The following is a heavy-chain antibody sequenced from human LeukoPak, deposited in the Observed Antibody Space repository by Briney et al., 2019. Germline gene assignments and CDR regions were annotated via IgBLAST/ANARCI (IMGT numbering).Heavy chain of an antibody. D-gene: IGHD1-26*01. J-gene: IGHJ4*02. CDR2: INSDGSST. CDR3: ARDRNTGSSYENLFEY. V-gene: IGHV3-74*01. Sequence: PGGSLRLSCAASGFTFSSYWMHWVRQAPGKGLVWVSRINSDGSSTSYADSVKGRFTISRDNAKNTLYLQMSTLRAEDTSVYYCARDRNTGSSYENLFEYWGQGSPVTVSS. CDR1: GFTFSSYW.